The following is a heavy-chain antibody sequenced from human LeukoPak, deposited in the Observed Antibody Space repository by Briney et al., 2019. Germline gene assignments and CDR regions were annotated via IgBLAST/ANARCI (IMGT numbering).Heavy chain of an antibody. CDR1: GFTFSSYA. D-gene: IGHD2-21*01. J-gene: IGHJ4*02. V-gene: IGHV3-23*01. Sequence: GESLRLSCAASGFTFSSYAMSWVRQAPGKGLEWVSAISGSGGSTYYADSVKGRFTISRDNSKNTLYLQMNSLRAEDTAVYYCAKIHVGEGDGLDYWGQGTLVTVSS. CDR3: AKIHVGEGDGLDY. CDR2: ISGSGGST.